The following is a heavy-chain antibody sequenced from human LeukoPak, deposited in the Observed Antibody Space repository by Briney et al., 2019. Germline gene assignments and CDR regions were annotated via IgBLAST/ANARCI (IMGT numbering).Heavy chain of an antibody. CDR2: FEPEDGAT. D-gene: IGHD6-13*01. CDR3: SRDRYSVRVYNYFDY. Sequence: ASVKVSCKVSGYTLTELSMHWVRQAPGKGLGWMGGFEPEDGATIYARKFQGRVTMTEDTSTDTAYMELSSLRSEDTAVYYCSRDRYSVRVYNYFDYWGQGTLVTVSS. CDR1: GYTLTELS. J-gene: IGHJ4*02. V-gene: IGHV1-24*01.